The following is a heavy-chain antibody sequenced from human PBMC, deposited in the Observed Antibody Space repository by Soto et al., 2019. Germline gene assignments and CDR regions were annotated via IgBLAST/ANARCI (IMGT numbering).Heavy chain of an antibody. CDR3: ARVMYYYVSSGYPRPGDYYYYGMDV. CDR1: GGTFSSYA. D-gene: IGHD3-22*01. CDR2: IIPIFGTA. Sequence: SVKVSCKASGGTFSSYAISWVRQAPGQGLEWMGGIIPIFGTANYAQKFQGRVTITADESTSTAYMELSSLRSEDTAVYYCARVMYYYVSSGYPRPGDYYYYGMDVWGQGTTVTVSS. J-gene: IGHJ6*02. V-gene: IGHV1-69*13.